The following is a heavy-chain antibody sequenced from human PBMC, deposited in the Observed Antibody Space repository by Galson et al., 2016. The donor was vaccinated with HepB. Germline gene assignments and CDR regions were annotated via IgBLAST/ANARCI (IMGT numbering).Heavy chain of an antibody. CDR2: MYSRVTT. Sequence: SETLSLTCTVSGGSISSSSYSWVWIRQPPGKGLEWIGTMYSRVTTSYNPSLRSRVTMSADTSKNQFSLKLRSVTAADTAVYYCATSSFHGSFFSTGAAADPCDYWGHGTMVTVSS. CDR1: GGSISSSSYS. J-gene: IGHJ3*01. D-gene: IGHD4-17*01. CDR3: ATSSFHGSFFSTGAAADPCDY. V-gene: IGHV4-39*01.